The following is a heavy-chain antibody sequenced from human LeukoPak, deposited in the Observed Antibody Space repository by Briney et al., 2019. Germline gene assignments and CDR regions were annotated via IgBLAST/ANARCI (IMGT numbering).Heavy chain of an antibody. CDR1: GYSFTSYW. CDR2: IYPGDSDT. J-gene: IGHJ5*02. V-gene: IGHV5-51*01. CDR3: ARHHCSSTSCYNPGRNWFDP. Sequence: GESLKISCKGSGYSFTSYWIGWVRQMPGKGLEWMGIIYPGDSDTRYSPSFQGQVTISADKSISTAYLQWSSLKASDTAMYYCARHHCSSTSCYNPGRNWFDPWGQGTLVTVSS. D-gene: IGHD2-2*02.